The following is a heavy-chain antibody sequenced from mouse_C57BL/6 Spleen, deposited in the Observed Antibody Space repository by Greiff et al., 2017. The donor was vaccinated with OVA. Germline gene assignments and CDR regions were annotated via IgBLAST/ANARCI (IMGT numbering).Heavy chain of an antibody. J-gene: IGHJ3*01. V-gene: IGHV5-6*01. Sequence: EVHLVESGGDLVKPGGSLKLSCAASGFTFSSYGMSWVRQTPDKRLEWVATISSGGSYTYYPDSVKGRFTISRDNAKNTLYLQMSSLKSEDTAMYYCASLITTVPWFAYWGQGTLVTVSA. CDR1: GFTFSSYG. CDR3: ASLITTVPWFAY. CDR2: ISSGGSYT. D-gene: IGHD1-1*01.